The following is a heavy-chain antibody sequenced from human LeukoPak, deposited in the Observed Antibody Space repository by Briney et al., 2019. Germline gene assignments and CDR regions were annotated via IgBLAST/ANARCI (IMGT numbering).Heavy chain of an antibody. V-gene: IGHV3-23*01. Sequence: GGSLRLSCAASGFTFSSYAMSWVRQAPGKGLEWVSAIRSSGGSTYYADSVKGRFTISRDNSKNTLYLQMNSLRAEDTAVYYCAKAAEHYYSPGEWFDPWGQGTLVTVSS. CDR1: GFTFSSYA. J-gene: IGHJ5*02. CDR3: AKAAEHYYSPGEWFDP. CDR2: IRSSGGST. D-gene: IGHD3-10*01.